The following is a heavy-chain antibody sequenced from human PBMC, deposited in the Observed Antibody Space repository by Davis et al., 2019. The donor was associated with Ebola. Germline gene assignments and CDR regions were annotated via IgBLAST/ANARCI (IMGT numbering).Heavy chain of an antibody. J-gene: IGHJ4*02. D-gene: IGHD2-15*01. V-gene: IGHV3-30*14. CDR2: NSHDGTTE. CDR3: VKDRFTVVVVHGGFDY. CDR1: GFPLSGFD. Sequence: PGGSLRLSCSATGFPLSGFDMHWVRQTPGKGLQWVAVNSHDGTTEYYAESVKGRFTISRDNSKDTLYLQMRSLRTEDTAVYYCVKDRFTVVVVHGGFDYWGQGTLVTVSS.